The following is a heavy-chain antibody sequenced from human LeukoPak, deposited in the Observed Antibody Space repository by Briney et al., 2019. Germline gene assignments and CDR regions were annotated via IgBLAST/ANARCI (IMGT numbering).Heavy chain of an antibody. J-gene: IGHJ1*01. V-gene: IGHV3-30*02. CDR3: AKDSAKQLWYQPEYCHH. Sequence: PGGSLRLSCAASGFIFSNYGMHWVRQAPGKGLEWVAFTRSDGIKEYYADPVKGRFTISRDNSENTLYLQMNSLRGEDTAVYYCAKDSAKQLWYQPEYCHHWGQGTLVTVSS. D-gene: IGHD1-1*01. CDR1: GFIFSNYG. CDR2: TRSDGIKE.